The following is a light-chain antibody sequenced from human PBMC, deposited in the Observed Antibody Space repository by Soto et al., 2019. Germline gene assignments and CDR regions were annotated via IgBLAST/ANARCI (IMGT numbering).Light chain of an antibody. CDR1: QSVTNSF. CDR3: QQYSTLPHT. CDR2: GIS. V-gene: IGKV3-20*01. Sequence: ENGLTQSPGTLSLSPGERATLSCRTSQSVTNSFFAWYQQKPGQAPRLLIYGISNRAAGIPGRFSGSGSGTDFTLTISRLEPEDFVVYYCQQYSTLPHTFGQGTKLEVK. J-gene: IGKJ2*01.